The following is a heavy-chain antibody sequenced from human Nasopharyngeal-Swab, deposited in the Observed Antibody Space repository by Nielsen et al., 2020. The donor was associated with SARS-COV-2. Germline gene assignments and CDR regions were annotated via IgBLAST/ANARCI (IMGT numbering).Heavy chain of an antibody. Sequence: GASLKISCDASGFIFSSYTMNWVRRAPGKGLEWVSSISRSSSDIYYRDSLKGRFTVSRGNTKKSLYLQMDSLRAEDTAVYYCARDGYCGGDCYGAFDIWGQGTMVTVSS. CDR2: ISRSSSDI. CDR3: ARDGYCGGDCYGAFDI. D-gene: IGHD2-21*02. V-gene: IGHV3-21*01. J-gene: IGHJ3*02. CDR1: GFIFSSYT.